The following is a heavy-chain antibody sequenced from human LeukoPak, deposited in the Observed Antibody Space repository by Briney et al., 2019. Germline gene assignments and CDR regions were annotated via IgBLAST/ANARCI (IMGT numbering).Heavy chain of an antibody. CDR1: GFTFSSYS. V-gene: IGHV3-21*04. CDR3: ATSPGPVAGSYYYYYMDV. J-gene: IGHJ6*03. D-gene: IGHD6-19*01. CDR2: ISSGSTYI. Sequence: GGSLRLSCAASGFTFSSYSMNWVRQAPGKGLEWVSSISSGSTYIYYADSVKGRFTISRDNAKNSVYLQMNSLRAEDTAVYYCATSPGPVAGSYYYYYMDVWGKGTTVTISS.